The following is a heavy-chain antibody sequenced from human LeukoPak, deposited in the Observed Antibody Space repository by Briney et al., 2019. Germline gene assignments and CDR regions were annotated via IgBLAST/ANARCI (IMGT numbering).Heavy chain of an antibody. CDR2: INRSGST. Sequence: ASETLSLTCAVFGGSFSSYYWTWIRQPPGKGLAYIGEINRSGSTNYNPSLKSRVTISVDTSKNQFSPKLTSVTAADTAMYYCARGQEDWDLLQRAVNFDYWGQGTLVTVSS. CDR3: ARGQEDWDLLQRAVNFDY. V-gene: IGHV4-34*01. D-gene: IGHD1-26*01. CDR1: GGSFSSYY. J-gene: IGHJ4*02.